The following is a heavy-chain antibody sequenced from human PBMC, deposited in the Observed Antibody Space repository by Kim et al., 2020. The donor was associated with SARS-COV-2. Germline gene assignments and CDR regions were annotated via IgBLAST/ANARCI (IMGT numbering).Heavy chain of an antibody. J-gene: IGHJ4*02. D-gene: IGHD4-4*01. CDR3: ARVVWTTVAYYFDH. Sequence: SETLSLTCTVSGGSISSSSYYWGWIRQPPGKGLEWIGSIYYSGSTFYNPSLKSRVTISVDTSKNQFSLKLSSVTAADTAVYYCARVVWTTVAYYFDHWGQGTLVTVSS. CDR2: IYYSGST. CDR1: GGSISSSSYY. V-gene: IGHV4-39*07.